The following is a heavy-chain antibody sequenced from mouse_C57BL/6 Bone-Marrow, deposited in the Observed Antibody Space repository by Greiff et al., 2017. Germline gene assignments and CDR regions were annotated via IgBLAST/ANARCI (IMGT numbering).Heavy chain of an antibody. J-gene: IGHJ4*01. CDR3: ARERRSGYCAMDY. V-gene: IGHV1-54*01. Sequence: QVQLQQSGAELVRPGTSVKVSCKASGYAFTNYLIEWVKQRPGQGLEWIGVINPGSGGTNYNEKFKGKATLTADKSSSTAYMQLSSLTSEDSAVYFCARERRSGYCAMDYWGQGTSVTVSS. D-gene: IGHD3-2*02. CDR2: INPGSGGT. CDR1: GYAFTNYL.